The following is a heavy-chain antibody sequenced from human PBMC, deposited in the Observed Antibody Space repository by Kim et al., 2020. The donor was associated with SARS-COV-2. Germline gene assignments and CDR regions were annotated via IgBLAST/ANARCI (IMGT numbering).Heavy chain of an antibody. CDR2: ISGSGGST. D-gene: IGHD6-19*01. V-gene: IGHV3-23*01. Sequence: GGSLRLSCAASGFTFSSYAMSWVRQAPGKGLEWVSAISGSGGSTYYADSVKGRFTISRDNSKNTLYLQMNSLRAEDTAVYYCAKHSGYSSGWYLDYWGQGTLVTVSS. CDR1: GFTFSSYA. J-gene: IGHJ4*02. CDR3: AKHSGYSSGWYLDY.